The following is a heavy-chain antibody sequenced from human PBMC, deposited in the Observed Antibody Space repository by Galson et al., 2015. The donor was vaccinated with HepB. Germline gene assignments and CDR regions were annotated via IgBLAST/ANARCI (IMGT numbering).Heavy chain of an antibody. CDR2: IYWDDNY. J-gene: IGHJ3*02. V-gene: IGHV2-5*02. CDR1: GFSLNTSGVG. D-gene: IGHD6-25*01. CDR3: IHMKRGAATPFDI. Sequence: PALVKPTQTLTLTCTXSGFSLNTSGVGVGWIRQPPGKALEWLALIYWDDNYRYNLSLKSRLTITKDTSKNQVVLTMTNMDPVDTATYYCIHMKRGAATPFDIWGQGTMVTVSS.